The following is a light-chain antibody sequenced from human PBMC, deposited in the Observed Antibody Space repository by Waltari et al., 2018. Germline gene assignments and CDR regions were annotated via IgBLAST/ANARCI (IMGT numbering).Light chain of an antibody. V-gene: IGLV1-51*01. J-gene: IGLJ2*01. CDR1: GSHLGNNF. CDR3: GTWDTDLSVV. CDR2: DHN. Sequence: QSVLTQPPSVSAAPGQKVTISCSGTGSHLGNNFLSWYQQLPGTAPKLRIYDHNKRPSGIPDRFAGSKSGTSATLGITGRQTGDEADYYCGTWDTDLSVVFGGGTKLTVL.